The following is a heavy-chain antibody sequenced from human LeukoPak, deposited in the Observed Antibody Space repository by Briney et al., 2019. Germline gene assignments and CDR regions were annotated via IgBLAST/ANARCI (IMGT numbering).Heavy chain of an antibody. J-gene: IGHJ4*02. CDR3: ARGYGGQQLVPDY. V-gene: IGHV3-30-3*01. D-gene: IGHD6-13*01. CDR2: ISYDGSNK. CDR1: GFTFSSYA. Sequence: GGSLRLSCAASGFTFSSYAMHWVRQAPGKGLEWVAVISYDGSNKYYADSVKGRFTISRDNSKNTLYLQMNSLRAEDTAVYYCARGYGGQQLVPDYWGQGTLVTVSS.